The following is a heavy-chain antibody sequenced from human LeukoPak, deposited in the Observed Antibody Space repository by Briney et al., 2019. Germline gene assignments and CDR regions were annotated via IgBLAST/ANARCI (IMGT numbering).Heavy chain of an antibody. D-gene: IGHD3/OR15-3a*01. CDR3: ARERTSAPGFDY. J-gene: IGHJ4*02. CDR2: IWYDGSNK. V-gene: IGHV3-33*01. CDR1: GFTFSSYV. Sequence: PGRSLRLSCAASGFTFSSYVMHWVRQAPGKGLEWVAVIWYDGSNKYYADSVKGRFTISRDNSKNTLYLQMNSLRAEDTAVYYCARERTSAPGFDYWGQGTLVTVSS.